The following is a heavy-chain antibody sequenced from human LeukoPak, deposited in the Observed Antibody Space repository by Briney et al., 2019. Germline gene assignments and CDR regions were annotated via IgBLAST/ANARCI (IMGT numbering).Heavy chain of an antibody. CDR3: ARVGGAPYAFDI. CDR2: TYSGGST. V-gene: IGHV3-66*02. Sequence: GGPLRLSCAASGFTVSSNYMSWVRQAPGKGLEWVSVTYSGGSTYYADSVKGRFTISRDNSKNTLYLQMNSLRAEDTAVYYCARVGGAPYAFDIWGQGTMVTVSS. J-gene: IGHJ3*02. CDR1: GFTVSSNY. D-gene: IGHD3-16*01.